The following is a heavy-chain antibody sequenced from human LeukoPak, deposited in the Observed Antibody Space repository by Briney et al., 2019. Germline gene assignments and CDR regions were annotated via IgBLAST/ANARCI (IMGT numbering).Heavy chain of an antibody. Sequence: GGSLRLSCAASGFPFSPNYMSWVRQAPGKGLEWVSVINTGGSAFYADSVKGRFTISRGNSNNTLYLQMNSLRAEDTAVYYCARVRRQVGSRWFDSWGQGILVTVSS. V-gene: IGHV3-53*01. CDR2: INTGGSA. J-gene: IGHJ5*01. CDR1: GFPFSPNY. D-gene: IGHD1-26*01. CDR3: ARVRRQVGSRWFDS.